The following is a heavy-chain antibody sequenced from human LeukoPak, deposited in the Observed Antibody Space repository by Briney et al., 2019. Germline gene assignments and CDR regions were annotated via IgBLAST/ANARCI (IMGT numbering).Heavy chain of an antibody. V-gene: IGHV4-59*12. D-gene: IGHD3-22*01. Sequence: SETLSLTCTVSGGSISSYYWSWIRQPPGKGLEWIGYIYYSGSTNYNPSLKSRVTISVDTSKNQFSLKLSSVTAADTAVYYCARGEVVVNPFGYWGQGTLVTVSS. CDR2: IYYSGST. J-gene: IGHJ4*02. CDR3: ARGEVVVNPFGY. CDR1: GGSISSYY.